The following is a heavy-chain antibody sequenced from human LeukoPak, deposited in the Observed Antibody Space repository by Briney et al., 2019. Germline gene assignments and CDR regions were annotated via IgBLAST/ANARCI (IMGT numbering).Heavy chain of an antibody. CDR3: ARPYGGNPGYFDY. V-gene: IGHV4-39*01. CDR1: GGSLSSNSEY. D-gene: IGHD4-23*01. Sequence: SETLSLTCTVSGGSLSSNSEYCGWIRQPPGKGLEWIGNIYYSRTTYYNPSLKSRVTISVDTSKSQFSLKLSSVTAADTAVYYCARPYGGNPGYFDYWGQGTLVTVSS. CDR2: IYYSRTT. J-gene: IGHJ4*02.